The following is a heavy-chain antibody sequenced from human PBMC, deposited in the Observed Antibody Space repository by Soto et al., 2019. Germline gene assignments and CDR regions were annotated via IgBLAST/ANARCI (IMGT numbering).Heavy chain of an antibody. D-gene: IGHD6-13*01. CDR2: IVVGSGNT. J-gene: IGHJ3*02. CDR3: AANPGSSNSWYILGDSFDI. CDR1: GFTFTISA. V-gene: IGHV1-58*01. Sequence: SVKVSCKASGFTFTISAVQWVRQARGQRLEWIGWIVVGSGNTNNAQKFQERVTITRDMSTSTAYMELSSLRSEDTAVYYCAANPGSSNSWYILGDSFDIWCQGTMVTVSS.